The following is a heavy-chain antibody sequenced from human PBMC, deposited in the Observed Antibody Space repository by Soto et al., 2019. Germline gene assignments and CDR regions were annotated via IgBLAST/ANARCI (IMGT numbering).Heavy chain of an antibody. CDR1: GFTVSSNY. Sequence: PGGSLRLSCAASGFTVSSNYMSWVRQAPGKGLEWVSVIYSGGSTYYADSVKGRFTISRDNSKSTLYLQMNSLRAEDTAVYYCARDVDNWNTLDVWGQGTTVTVSS. J-gene: IGHJ6*02. V-gene: IGHV3-53*01. CDR3: ARDVDNWNTLDV. CDR2: IYSGGST. D-gene: IGHD1-20*01.